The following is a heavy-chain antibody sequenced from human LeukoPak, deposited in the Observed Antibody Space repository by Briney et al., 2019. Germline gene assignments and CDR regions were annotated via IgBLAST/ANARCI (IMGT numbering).Heavy chain of an antibody. D-gene: IGHD3-10*01. Sequence: PGGSLRLSCAASGFTFSSYGMHWVRQAPGKGLEWVAVIWYDGSNKYYADSVKGRFTISRDNSKNTLYLQTNSLRAEDTAVYYCARGGWDYYGSALFDYWGQGTLVTVSS. CDR2: IWYDGSNK. CDR1: GFTFSSYG. V-gene: IGHV3-33*01. CDR3: ARGGWDYYGSALFDY. J-gene: IGHJ4*02.